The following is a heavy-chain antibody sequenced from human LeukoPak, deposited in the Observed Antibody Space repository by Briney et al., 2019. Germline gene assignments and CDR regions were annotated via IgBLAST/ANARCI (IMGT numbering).Heavy chain of an antibody. Sequence: SETLSLTCTVSGGSISSYYWSWIRQPPGKGLEWIGYIYYSGSTNYNPSLKSRVTISVDTSKNQFSLKVNSVTAADTAVYYCARRGVEMAPVRPDNWFDPWGQGTLVTVSS. CDR2: IYYSGST. V-gene: IGHV4-59*08. CDR3: ARRGVEMAPVRPDNWFDP. CDR1: GGSISSYY. D-gene: IGHD5-24*01. J-gene: IGHJ5*02.